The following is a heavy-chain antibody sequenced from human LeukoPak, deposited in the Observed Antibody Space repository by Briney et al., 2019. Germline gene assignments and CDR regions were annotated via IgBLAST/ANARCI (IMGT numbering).Heavy chain of an antibody. D-gene: IGHD3-10*01. CDR3: AGGTMVRGVFDY. V-gene: IGHV1-69*05. CDR1: GGTFSSYA. CDR2: IIPIFGTA. J-gene: IGHJ4*02. Sequence: SVKVSCKASGGTFSSYAISWVRQAPGQGLEWMGGIIPIFGTADYAQKFQGRVTITTDESTSTAYMELSSLRSEDTAVYYCAGGTMVRGVFDYWGQGTLVTVSS.